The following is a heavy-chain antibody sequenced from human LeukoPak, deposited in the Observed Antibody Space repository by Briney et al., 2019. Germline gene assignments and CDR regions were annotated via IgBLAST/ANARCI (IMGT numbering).Heavy chain of an antibody. Sequence: GGSLRLSCAASGFTVRSNYMNWVRQAPGEGLEWVSVIYSGGTTYYADSVKGRFTTSRDNSKNTVYLQMNSLRADDTAVYYCVRVSTMIRGMHDTFDVWGQGTVVTVSS. D-gene: IGHD3-10*01. CDR1: GFTVRSNY. CDR3: VRVSTMIRGMHDTFDV. V-gene: IGHV3-53*01. J-gene: IGHJ3*01. CDR2: IYSGGTT.